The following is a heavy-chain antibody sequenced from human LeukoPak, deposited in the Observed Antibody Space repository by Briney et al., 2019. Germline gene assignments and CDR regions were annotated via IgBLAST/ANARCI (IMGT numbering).Heavy chain of an antibody. Sequence: PGRSLRLSCAASGFTFSSYGMHWVRQAPGKGLEWVTVIWYDGSNKYYADSVKGRFTISRDNSKNTLYLQMNSLRAEDTAVYYCAKEVTRPNRAVAGLNYWGRGTLVTVSS. CDR1: GFTFSSYG. D-gene: IGHD6-19*01. CDR2: IWYDGSNK. J-gene: IGHJ4*02. V-gene: IGHV3-33*06. CDR3: AKEVTRPNRAVAGLNY.